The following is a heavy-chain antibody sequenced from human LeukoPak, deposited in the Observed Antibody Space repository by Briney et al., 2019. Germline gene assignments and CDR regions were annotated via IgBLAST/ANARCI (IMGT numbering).Heavy chain of an antibody. V-gene: IGHV1-2*02. CDR2: INPNSGGT. J-gene: IGHJ4*02. D-gene: IGHD6-13*01. CDR1: GYTFTGYY. Sequence: EASVKVSRKASGYTFTGYYMHWVRQAPGQGLEWMGWINPNSGGTNYAQKFQGRVTMTRDTSISTAYMELSRLRSDDTAVYYCARDSRIAAALSYWGQGTLVTVSS. CDR3: ARDSRIAAALSY.